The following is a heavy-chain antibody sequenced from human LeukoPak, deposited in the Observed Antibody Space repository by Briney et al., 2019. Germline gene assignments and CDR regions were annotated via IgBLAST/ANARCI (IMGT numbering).Heavy chain of an antibody. J-gene: IGHJ4*02. CDR1: GYSFTSYW. D-gene: IGHD6-13*01. V-gene: IGHV5-51*01. CDR2: IYPGDSDT. CDR3: ARRTAAAGTGFYFDY. Sequence: GESLKISCKGSGYSFTSYWIGWVRQMPGKGLEWMGIIYPGDSDTRYSPSFQGQVTISADKSISTAYLQWSSLKASDTAMYYCARRTAAAGTGFYFDYWGQGTLVTVSS.